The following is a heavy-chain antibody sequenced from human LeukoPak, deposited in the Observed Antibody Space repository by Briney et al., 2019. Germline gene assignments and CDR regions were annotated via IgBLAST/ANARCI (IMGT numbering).Heavy chain of an antibody. CDR3: ARQGGYSSGWYPFHYFDY. J-gene: IGHJ4*02. D-gene: IGHD6-19*01. CDR1: GGSISSNY. V-gene: IGHV4-59*08. CDR2: IYYSGST. Sequence: SETLSLTCSVSGGSISSNYWSWIRQPPGKGLEWIGYIYYSGSTNYNPSLKSRVTISVDTSKNQFSLKLSSVTAADTAVYYCARQGGYSSGWYPFHYFDYWGQGTLVTVSS.